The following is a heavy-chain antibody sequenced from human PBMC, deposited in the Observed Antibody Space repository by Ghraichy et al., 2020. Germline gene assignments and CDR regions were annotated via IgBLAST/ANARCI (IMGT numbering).Heavy chain of an antibody. CDR3: AKMAAHPHYNCYIDS. CDR2: IFGGGTGT. D-gene: IGHD5-24*01. V-gene: IGHV3-23*01. Sequence: GGSLRLSCAASGFTFSNYAMSWVRQAPGKGLEWVSLIFGGGTGTYYADSVKGRFTISRDNSNNTLYLQLNSLKAEDTAVFYCAKMAAHPHYNCYIDSWGKGTAVTVSS. J-gene: IGHJ6*03. CDR1: GFTFSNYA.